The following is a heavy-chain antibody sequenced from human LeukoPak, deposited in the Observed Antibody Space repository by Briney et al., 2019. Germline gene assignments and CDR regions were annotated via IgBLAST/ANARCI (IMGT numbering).Heavy chain of an antibody. CDR3: AREYSSSAAFDH. J-gene: IGHJ4*02. CDR2: IIPIFGTA. D-gene: IGHD6-6*01. Sequence: SVKVSCKASGGTFSSYAISWVRQAPGQGLEWMGGIIPIFGTANYAQKFQGRVTITADESTSTAYMELSSLRSEDTAVYYCAREYSSSAAFDHWGQGTLVTVSS. V-gene: IGHV1-69*13. CDR1: GGTFSSYA.